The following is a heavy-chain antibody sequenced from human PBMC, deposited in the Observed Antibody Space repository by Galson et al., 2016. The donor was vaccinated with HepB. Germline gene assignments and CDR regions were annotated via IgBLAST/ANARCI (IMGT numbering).Heavy chain of an antibody. CDR1: GYSFTNYW. D-gene: IGHD2-15*01. V-gene: IGHV5-10-1*01. J-gene: IGHJ6*03. CDR2: IDPSDPYT. CDR3: ARRSGVAATDYYYYYMDV. Sequence: QSGAEVKKPGESLRISCKGSGYSFTNYWITWVRQMPGKGLEWMGTIDPSDPYTNYSTSFQGHVTISADTSISTAYLQWSSLKASDTAMYYCARRSGVAATDYYYYYMDVWGKGTTVTVSS.